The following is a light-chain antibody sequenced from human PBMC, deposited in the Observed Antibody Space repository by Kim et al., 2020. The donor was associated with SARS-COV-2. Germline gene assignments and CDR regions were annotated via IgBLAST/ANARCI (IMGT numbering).Light chain of an antibody. CDR3: QVWDSSSDHWV. J-gene: IGLJ3*02. Sequence: PGKTARITCGGNNIGSKSVHCYQQKPGQAPVLVIYYDSDRPSGIPERFSGSNSGNTATLTISRVEAGDEADYYCQVWDSSSDHWVFGGGTQLTVL. CDR2: YDS. CDR1: NIGSKS. V-gene: IGLV3-21*04.